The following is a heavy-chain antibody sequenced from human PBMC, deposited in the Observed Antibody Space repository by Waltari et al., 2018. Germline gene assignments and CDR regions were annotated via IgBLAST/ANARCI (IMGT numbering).Heavy chain of an antibody. Sequence: QVQLVESGGGVVQPGRSLRLSCAASGFTFSSYGMHWVRQAPGKGLEWVAVIWYDGSNKDYADSGKGRFTISRDNSKNTLYLRMNSLRAEDTAVYYCARDFSLRRGYPSFVDYWGQGTLVTVSS. D-gene: IGHD3-22*01. CDR1: GFTFSSYG. CDR2: IWYDGSNK. CDR3: ARDFSLRRGYPSFVDY. J-gene: IGHJ4*02. V-gene: IGHV3-33*01.